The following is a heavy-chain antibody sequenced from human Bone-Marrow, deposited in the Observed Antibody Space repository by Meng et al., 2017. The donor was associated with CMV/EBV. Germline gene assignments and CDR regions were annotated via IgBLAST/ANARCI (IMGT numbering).Heavy chain of an antibody. CDR2: IYYSGST. CDR1: GGSISSGGYY. Sequence: SETLSLTCTVSGGSISSGGYYWSWIRQHPGKGLEWIGYIYYSGSTYYNPSLKSRVTISVDTSKNQFSLKLSSVTAADTAVYYCAREVNTMIVVGNDAFDIWGQGPMVTVSS. D-gene: IGHD3-22*01. V-gene: IGHV4-31*03. CDR3: AREVNTMIVVGNDAFDI. J-gene: IGHJ3*02.